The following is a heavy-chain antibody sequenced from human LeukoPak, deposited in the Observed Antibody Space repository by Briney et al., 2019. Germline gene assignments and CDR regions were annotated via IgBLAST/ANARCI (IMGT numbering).Heavy chain of an antibody. J-gene: IGHJ6*02. CDR3: ARDEVSGWYLGPYYYYYGMDV. CDR2: ISSSSSYI. Sequence: PGGSLRLSCAASGFTFSSYSMNWVRQAPGKGLEWVSSISSSSSYIYYADSVKGRFTISRDNAKNSLYLQMNSPRAEDTAVYYCARDEVSGWYLGPYYYYYGMDVWGQGTTVTVSS. D-gene: IGHD6-19*01. V-gene: IGHV3-21*01. CDR1: GFTFSSYS.